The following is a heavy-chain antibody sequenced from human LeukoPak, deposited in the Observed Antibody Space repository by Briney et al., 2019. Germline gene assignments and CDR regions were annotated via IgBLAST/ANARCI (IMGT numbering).Heavy chain of an antibody. D-gene: IGHD3-10*01. CDR3: ATLTVRGVINI. Sequence: GGSLRLSCAASGFTFSNTWMNWVRQAPGKGLEWVGRIQSNTDGGTTEYAAPVKGRFTISRDDSKTTLYLQMNSLKTEDTAVYYCATLTVRGVINIWGQGTLVTVSS. J-gene: IGHJ4*02. CDR2: IQSNTDGGTT. V-gene: IGHV3-15*01. CDR1: GFTFSNTW.